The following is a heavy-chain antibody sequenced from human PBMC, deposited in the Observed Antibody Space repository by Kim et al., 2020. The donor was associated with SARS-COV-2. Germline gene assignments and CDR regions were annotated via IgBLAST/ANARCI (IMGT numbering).Heavy chain of an antibody. V-gene: IGHV4-34*01. CDR2: INHSGST. J-gene: IGHJ6*02. D-gene: IGHD4-17*01. CDR3: ASGRGGTTVVTLGLGYYYYYGMDV. CDR1: GGSFSGYY. Sequence: SETLSLTCAVYGGSFSGYYWSWIRQPPGKGLEWIGEINHSGSTNYNPSLKSRVTISVDTSKNQFSLKLSSVTAADTAVYYCASGRGGTTVVTLGLGYYYYYGMDVWGQGTTVTVSS.